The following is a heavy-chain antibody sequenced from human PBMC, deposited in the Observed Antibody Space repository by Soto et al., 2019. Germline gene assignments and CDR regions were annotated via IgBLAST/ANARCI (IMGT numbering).Heavy chain of an antibody. Sequence: GGSLRLSCAASGFTFSIYAMAWVRQAPGKGLEWVSAVSGGGDSTHYADSVKGRFTISRDNSKDTLYLEMNSLRAEDTAVYYCAKDLSGSGWYFYAFDAWGQGTRVTVSS. D-gene: IGHD6-19*01. V-gene: IGHV3-23*01. CDR1: GFTFSIYA. CDR2: VSGGGDST. CDR3: AKDLSGSGWYFYAFDA. J-gene: IGHJ3*01.